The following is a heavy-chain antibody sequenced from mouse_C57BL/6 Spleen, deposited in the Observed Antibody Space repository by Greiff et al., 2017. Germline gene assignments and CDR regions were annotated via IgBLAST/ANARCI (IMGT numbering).Heavy chain of an antibody. Sequence: QVQLQQPGAELVRPGSSVKLSCKASGYTFTSYWMHWVKQRPIQGLEWIGNIYPSDSETHYNQKFKDKATLTVDKSSSTAYMQLSSLTSEDSAVYCGAREGGTTVVAPFAYWGQGTLVTVSA. J-gene: IGHJ3*01. V-gene: IGHV1-52*01. CDR1: GYTFTSYW. D-gene: IGHD1-1*01. CDR2: IYPSDSET. CDR3: AREGGTTVVAPFAY.